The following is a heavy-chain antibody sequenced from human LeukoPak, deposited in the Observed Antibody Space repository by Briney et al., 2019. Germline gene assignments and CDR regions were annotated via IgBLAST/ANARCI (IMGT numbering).Heavy chain of an antibody. Sequence: GASVKVSCKASGYTFTGYYMHWVRQAPGQGLEWMGWISPNSGGTNYAQKFQGRVTMTRDTSISTAYMELSRLRSDDTAVYYCARERQLVRNWFDPWGQGTLVTVSS. J-gene: IGHJ5*02. CDR2: ISPNSGGT. V-gene: IGHV1-2*02. D-gene: IGHD6-6*01. CDR3: ARERQLVRNWFDP. CDR1: GYTFTGYY.